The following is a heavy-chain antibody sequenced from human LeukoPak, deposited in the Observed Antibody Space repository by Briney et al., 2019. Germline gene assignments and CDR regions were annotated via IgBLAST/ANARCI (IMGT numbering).Heavy chain of an antibody. CDR2: ISSSSSTI. CDR3: ARDNPLYYYDSSGS. J-gene: IGHJ5*02. CDR1: GFTFSSYS. D-gene: IGHD3-22*01. Sequence: GGTLRLNCAASGFTFSSYSMNWVRQAPGKGLEWVSYISSSSSTIYYADSVKGRFTISRDNAKNSLYLQMNSLRAEDTAVYYCARDNPLYYYDSSGSWGQGTLVTVSS. V-gene: IGHV3-48*01.